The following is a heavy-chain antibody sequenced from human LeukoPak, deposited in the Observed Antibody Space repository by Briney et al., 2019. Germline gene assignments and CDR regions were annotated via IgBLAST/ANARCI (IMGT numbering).Heavy chain of an antibody. D-gene: IGHD6-19*01. CDR3: ARGYSGGWYWFDY. Sequence: GGSLRLSCAASGFTFSSYGMHWVRQAPGKGLEWVAVIWYDGSNKYYADSVKGRFTISRDNSKNTLYLQMNSLGAEDTAVYYCARGYSGGWYWFDYWGQGTLVTVSS. V-gene: IGHV3-33*01. J-gene: IGHJ4*02. CDR1: GFTFSSYG. CDR2: IWYDGSNK.